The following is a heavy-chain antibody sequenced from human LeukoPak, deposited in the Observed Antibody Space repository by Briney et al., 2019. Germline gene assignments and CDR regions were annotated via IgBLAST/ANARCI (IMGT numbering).Heavy chain of an antibody. V-gene: IGHV3-20*04. D-gene: IGHD1-26*01. J-gene: IGHJ6*03. CDR3: ARANWVGARSRDPYYYYYYYMDV. CDR1: GFTFDDYG. CDR2: INWNGGST. Sequence: GGSLRLSCAASGFTFDDYGMSWVRQAPGKGLEWVSGINWNGGSTVYADSVKGRFTISRDNAKNSLYLQMNSLRAEDTALYYCARANWVGARSRDPYYYYYYYMDVWGKGTTVTVSS.